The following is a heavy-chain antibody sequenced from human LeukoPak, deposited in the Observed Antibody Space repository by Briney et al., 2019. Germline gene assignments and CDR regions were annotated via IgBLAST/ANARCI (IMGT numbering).Heavy chain of an antibody. CDR2: INHSGST. V-gene: IGHV4-34*01. CDR3: ARGRLRQISYYFDY. Sequence: SETLSLTCAVYGGSFSGYYWSWIRQPPAKGLEWIGEINHSGSTNYNPSLKSRVTISVDTSKNQFSLKLSSVTAADTAVYYCARGRLRQISYYFDYWGQGTLVTVSS. CDR1: GGSFSGYY. J-gene: IGHJ4*02. D-gene: IGHD4-17*01.